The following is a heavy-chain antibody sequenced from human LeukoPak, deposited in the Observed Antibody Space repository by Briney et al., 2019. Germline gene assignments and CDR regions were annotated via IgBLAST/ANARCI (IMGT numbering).Heavy chain of an antibody. CDR1: GFTFSNAW. Sequence: PGGSLRLSCAASGFTFSNAWMSWVRQAPGKGLEWVSSISSSSSYIYYADSVKGRFTISRDNAKNSLYLQMNSLRAEDTAVYYCAREDGQYAYYFDYWGQGTLVTVSS. CDR3: AREDGQYAYYFDY. V-gene: IGHV3-21*01. J-gene: IGHJ4*02. CDR2: ISSSSSYI. D-gene: IGHD5-24*01.